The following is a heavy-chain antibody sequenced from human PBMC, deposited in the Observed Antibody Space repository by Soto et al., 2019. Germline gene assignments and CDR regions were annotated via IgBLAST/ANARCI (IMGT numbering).Heavy chain of an antibody. J-gene: IGHJ4*02. CDR2: IKQDGSEK. V-gene: IGHV3-7*05. D-gene: IGHD2-2*01. CDR1: GFAFSTYA. Sequence: PGGSLRLSCAASGFAFSTYALSWVRQAPGKGLEWVANIKQDGSEKYYVDSVKGRFTISRDNAKNSLYLQMNSLRAEDTAVYYCARVTVPFYYFDYWGQGTLVTVSS. CDR3: ARVTVPFYYFDY.